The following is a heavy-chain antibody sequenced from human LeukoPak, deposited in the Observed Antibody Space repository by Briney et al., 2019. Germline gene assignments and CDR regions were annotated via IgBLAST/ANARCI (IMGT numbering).Heavy chain of an antibody. CDR3: ARGDSITIFGVVIPNYYYYYGMDV. CDR2: INSDGSST. D-gene: IGHD3-3*01. J-gene: IGHJ6*02. V-gene: IGHV3-74*01. CDR1: GSTFSSYW. Sequence: PGGSLRLSCAASGSTFSSYWMHWVRQAPGKGLVWVSRINSDGSSTSYADSVKGRFTISRDNAKNTLYLQMNSLRAEDTAVYYCARGDSITIFGVVIPNYYYYYGMDVWGQGTTVTVSS.